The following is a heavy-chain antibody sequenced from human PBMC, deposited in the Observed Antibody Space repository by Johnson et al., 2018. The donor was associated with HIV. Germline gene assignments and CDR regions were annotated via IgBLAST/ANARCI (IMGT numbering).Heavy chain of an antibody. D-gene: IGHD3-22*01. CDR2: IKGKTDGGTT. J-gene: IGHJ3*02. Sequence: VQLVESGGGLVQPGGSLRLSCEASESTFSSYWMNWLRQAPGKGLEWVGRIKGKTDGGTTDYAAPVKGRFTISRSESKNTLYLQMNSLKIEDTAVYYCATVVVITQDAFDIWGQGTMVTVSS. CDR1: ESTFSSYW. V-gene: IGHV3-15*01. CDR3: ATVVVITQDAFDI.